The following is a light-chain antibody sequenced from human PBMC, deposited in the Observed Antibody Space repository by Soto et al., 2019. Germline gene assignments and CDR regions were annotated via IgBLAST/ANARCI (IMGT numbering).Light chain of an antibody. J-gene: IGKJ1*01. CDR1: QSLVYSDGNTY. CDR2: QIS. V-gene: IGKV2-24*01. CDR3: VQFSHFPRT. Sequence: DIVMTQTPLSSPVTLGQPASISCRSSQSLVYSDGNTYLSWLQQRPGQPPRLLIYQISNRFSGVPERFSGSVAGTDFTLKISRVEAEDVGVYYCVQFSHFPRTFGQGTKVEIK.